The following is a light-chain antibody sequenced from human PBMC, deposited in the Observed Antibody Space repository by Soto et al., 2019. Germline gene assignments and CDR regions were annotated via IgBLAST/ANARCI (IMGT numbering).Light chain of an antibody. CDR2: KAS. J-gene: IGKJ1*01. Sequence: DIQMTQSPSTLSASVGDRVTIACRASQSVSTWLAWYQQKPGQAPELLIYKASTLASGVPSRFSGSGSGTEFTLTINSLQPDDFATYYCQQLHSYPITFGHGTKVDIK. CDR3: QQLHSYPIT. CDR1: QSVSTW. V-gene: IGKV1-5*03.